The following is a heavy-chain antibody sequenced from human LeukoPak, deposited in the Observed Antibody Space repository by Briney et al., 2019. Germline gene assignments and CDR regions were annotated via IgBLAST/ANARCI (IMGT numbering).Heavy chain of an antibody. V-gene: IGHV3-30*01. CDR3: ASEDVDTGDF. CDR1: GFTFTNAG. CDR2: ISHDATNK. D-gene: IGHD5-18*01. J-gene: IGHJ4*02. Sequence: SRSLRLSCAGSGFTFTNAGIHWVRLAAGKGLEWVSSISHDATNKYYSDSVDGRFTVSRLNSKNTVSLQMTDLRPDDTATYYCASEDVDTGDFWGQGPLVTVSS.